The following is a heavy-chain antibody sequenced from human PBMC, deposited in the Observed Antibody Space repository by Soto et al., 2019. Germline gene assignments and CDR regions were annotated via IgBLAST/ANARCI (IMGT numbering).Heavy chain of an antibody. D-gene: IGHD3-22*01. J-gene: IGHJ4*02. CDR1: GFTFSSYA. CDR3: AREDYYDSSGYYGY. V-gene: IGHV3-53*01. CDR2: IYSGGST. Sequence: HPGGSLRLSCAASGFTFSSYAMSWVRQAPGKGLEWVSVIYSGGSTYYADSVKGRFTTSRDNSKNTLYLQMNSLRAEDTAVYYCAREDYYDSSGYYGYWGQGTLVTVSS.